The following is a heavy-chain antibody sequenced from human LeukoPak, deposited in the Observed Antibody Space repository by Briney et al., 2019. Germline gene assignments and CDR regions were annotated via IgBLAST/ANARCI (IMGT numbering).Heavy chain of an antibody. D-gene: IGHD3-22*01. CDR1: GFTFSSYW. J-gene: IGHJ4*02. Sequence: GGSLRLSCAASGFTFSSYWMSWVRQAPGKGLEWVANIKQDGCEKYYVDSVKGRFTISRDNAKNSLYLQMNSLRAEDTAVYYCARDRGYTYYYDSSGYYSNKFFDYWGQGTLVTVSS. CDR3: ARDRGYTYYYDSSGYYSNKFFDY. V-gene: IGHV3-7*01. CDR2: IKQDGCEK.